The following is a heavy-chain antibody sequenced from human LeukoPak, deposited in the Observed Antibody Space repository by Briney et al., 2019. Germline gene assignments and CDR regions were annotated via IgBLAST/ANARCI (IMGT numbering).Heavy chain of an antibody. V-gene: IGHV3-30*04. D-gene: IGHD3-22*01. CDR2: ISYDGSNK. CDR1: RFTFSSYA. Sequence: GRSLRLSCAASRFTFSSYAMHWVRQAPGKGLEWVAVISYDGSNKYYADSVKGRFTISRDSSKNTLYLQMNSLRAEDTAVYYCAREEYYYDSTGYMDVWGKGTTVTVSS. CDR3: AREEYYYDSTGYMDV. J-gene: IGHJ6*03.